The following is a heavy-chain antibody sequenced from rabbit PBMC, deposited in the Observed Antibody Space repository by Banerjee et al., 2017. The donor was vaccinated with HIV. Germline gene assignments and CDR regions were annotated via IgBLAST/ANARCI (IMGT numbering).Heavy chain of an antibody. J-gene: IGHJ4*01. CDR3: ARDSAGREDFNL. CDR1: GFSFSYRYY. V-gene: IGHV1S45*01. Sequence: QEQLEESGGDLVKPEGSLTLTCTASGFSFSYRYYMCWVRQAPGKGLEWIACIYVGKSGSTYYASWAKGRFTISKTSSTTVTLQMTSLTAADTATYFCARDSAGREDFNLWGPGTLVTVS. D-gene: IGHD4-2*01. CDR2: IYVGKSGST.